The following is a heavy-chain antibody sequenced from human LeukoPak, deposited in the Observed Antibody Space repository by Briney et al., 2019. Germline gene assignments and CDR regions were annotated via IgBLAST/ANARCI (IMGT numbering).Heavy chain of an antibody. D-gene: IGHD3-22*01. J-gene: IGHJ3*02. Sequence: AGSLTLSCQASGFTFSSCAMTWVRQAPGKGLDWVSTIISSGDRAYYADSVKGRFTISRDNSRNTLYLQMNTLRAEDTAVYYCAKAEYYYDSSVTHAFDIWGQGTMVTVSS. CDR2: IISSGDRA. CDR3: AKAEYYYDSSVTHAFDI. V-gene: IGHV3-23*01. CDR1: GFTFSSCA.